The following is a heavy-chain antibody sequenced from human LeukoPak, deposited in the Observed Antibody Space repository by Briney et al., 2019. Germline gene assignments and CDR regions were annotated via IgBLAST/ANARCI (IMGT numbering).Heavy chain of an antibody. CDR1: RSSISNTSYY. Sequence: SETLSLTCTVSRSSISNTSYYWGWIRQPPGKGLEWIGSIYYTGATYYNPSLKRRVTISVDTSRNQFSLKLTSVTPADTAVYYCARHIVYVSGSYSFDFWGQGTLVTVSS. J-gene: IGHJ4*02. V-gene: IGHV4-39*01. CDR2: IYYTGAT. CDR3: ARHIVYVSGSYSFDF. D-gene: IGHD3-10*01.